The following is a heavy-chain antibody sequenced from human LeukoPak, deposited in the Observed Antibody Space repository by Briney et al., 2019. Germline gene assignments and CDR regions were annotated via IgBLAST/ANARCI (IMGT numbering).Heavy chain of an antibody. J-gene: IGHJ4*02. CDR1: GFTFSSYA. Sequence: PGGSPRLSCAASGFTFSSYAMSWVRQAPGKGLEWVAAISSSGGSTYYADSAKGRFTISRDNSKNTLYLQMNSLRAEDTAVYYCAKGHVRYGDFDYWGQGTLVTVSS. CDR2: ISSSGGST. CDR3: AKGHVRYGDFDY. V-gene: IGHV3-23*01. D-gene: IGHD4-17*01.